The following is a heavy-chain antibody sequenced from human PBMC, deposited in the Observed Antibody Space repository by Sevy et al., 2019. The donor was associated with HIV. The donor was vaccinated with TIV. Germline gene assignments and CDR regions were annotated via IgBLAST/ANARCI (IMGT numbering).Heavy chain of an antibody. CDR2: ISPVWSDT. CDR3: ARQDQWGVR. J-gene: IGHJ4*02. CDR1: GDTLTNHW. V-gene: IGHV5-51*01. D-gene: IGHD3-10*01. Sequence: GESLKISCRDYGDTLTNHWIGWVRQLPGKGLEYMGIISPVWSDTFYSPSFQAQVTISVDRSITTAYLQWSSLKASDTAMYYCARQDQWGVRWGQGTRVTVSS.